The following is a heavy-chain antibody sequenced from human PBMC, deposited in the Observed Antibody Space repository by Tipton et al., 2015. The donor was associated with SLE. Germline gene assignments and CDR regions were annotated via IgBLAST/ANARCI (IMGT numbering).Heavy chain of an antibody. CDR3: AREGDRDYFDF. Sequence: TLSLTCTVSGGSISSGSYYWSWIRQPAGKGLEWIGRIYRSGSTDYNTSLKSRVTMSVDTSRNRFSLKLTSVTAADAAVYYRAREGDRDYFDFWGQGMLVTVSS. V-gene: IGHV4-61*02. D-gene: IGHD2-21*02. J-gene: IGHJ4*02. CDR1: GGSISSGSYY. CDR2: IYRSGST.